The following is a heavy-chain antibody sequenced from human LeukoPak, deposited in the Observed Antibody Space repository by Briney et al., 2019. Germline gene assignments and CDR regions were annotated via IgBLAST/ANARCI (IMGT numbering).Heavy chain of an antibody. J-gene: IGHJ4*02. CDR3: AKDPDPGDY. CDR2: ISWNSGSI. CDR1: GFTFDDYA. V-gene: IGHV3-9*01. D-gene: IGHD3-10*01. Sequence: SLRLSCAASGFTFDDYAMHWVRQAPGKGLEWVSGISWNSGSIGYADSVKGRFTISRDNAKNSLYLQMNSLRAEDTALYYCAKDPDPGDYWGQGTLVTVSS.